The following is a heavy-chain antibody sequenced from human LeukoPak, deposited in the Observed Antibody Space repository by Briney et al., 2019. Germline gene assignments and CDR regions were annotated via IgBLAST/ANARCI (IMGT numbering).Heavy chain of an antibody. J-gene: IGHJ4*02. D-gene: IGHD2/OR15-2a*01. CDR2: IYSGGST. V-gene: IGHV3-66*01. CDR1: GFTFSSYA. CDR3: ARDQTLDY. Sequence: PGGSLRLSCAASGFTFSSYAMSWVRQAPGKGLEWVSVIYSGGSTYYADSVKGRFTISRDNSKNTLYLQMNSLRAEDTAVYYCARDQTLDYWGQGTLVTVSS.